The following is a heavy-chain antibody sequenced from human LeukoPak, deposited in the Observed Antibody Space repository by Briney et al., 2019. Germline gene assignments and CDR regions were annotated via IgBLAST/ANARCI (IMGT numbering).Heavy chain of an antibody. Sequence: GESLKISCKGSGYSFTTYWISWVRQMPGKGLEWMGRIDPSDSFTNYSPSFQGHLTISTGNSISTAYLQWSSLQASDTAIYYCERHSESYTSSDYWGQGTLVTVSS. CDR2: IDPSDSFT. J-gene: IGHJ4*02. CDR3: ERHSESYTSSDY. CDR1: GYSFTTYW. D-gene: IGHD2-2*02. V-gene: IGHV5-10-1*01.